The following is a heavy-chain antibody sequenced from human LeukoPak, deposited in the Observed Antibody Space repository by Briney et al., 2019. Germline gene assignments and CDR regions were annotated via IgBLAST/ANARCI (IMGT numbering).Heavy chain of an antibody. CDR3: AKVRVVGDYNWFFDL. CDR2: ISGSGGST. V-gene: IGHV3-23*01. Sequence: PGGSLRLSCAASGFTFSSYAMSWVRQAPGKGLEWVSGISGSGGSTYYADSVKGRFTISRDNSKNTMYMQMNSLRAEDTAIYHCAKVRVVGDYNWFFDLWGRGTLVTVSS. CDR1: GFTFSSYA. D-gene: IGHD4-17*01. J-gene: IGHJ2*01.